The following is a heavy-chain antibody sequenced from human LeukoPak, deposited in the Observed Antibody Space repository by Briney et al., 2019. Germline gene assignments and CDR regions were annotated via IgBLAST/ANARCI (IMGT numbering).Heavy chain of an antibody. CDR1: GFTVSSNY. CDR2: IYSGGST. CDR3: ARDRDNGDKIGPDDVWYFDL. D-gene: IGHD4-23*01. Sequence: PGGSLRLSCAASGFTVSSNYMSWVRQAPGKGLEWVSVIYSGGSTYYADSVKGRFTISRDNSKNTLYLQLNSLRAEHTAVYYCARDRDNGDKIGPDDVWYFDLWGRGTLVTVSS. V-gene: IGHV3-53*01. J-gene: IGHJ2*01.